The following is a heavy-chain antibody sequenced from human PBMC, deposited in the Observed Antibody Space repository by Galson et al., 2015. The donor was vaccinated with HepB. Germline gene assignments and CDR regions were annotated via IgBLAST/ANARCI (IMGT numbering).Heavy chain of an antibody. CDR1: GFTLSNYG. CDR2: ISYDGSKN. D-gene: IGHD3-9*01. V-gene: IGHV3-30*18. CDR3: AKGFEWLLNYYYYGMDV. Sequence: SLRLSCAASGFTLSNYGMHWVRQAPGKGLEWVAVISYDGSKNIYGDSVKGRFTVSRDNSKSTLYLQLNSLRVDDTAVYYCAKGFEWLLNYYYYGMDVWGQGTTVTVSS. J-gene: IGHJ6*02.